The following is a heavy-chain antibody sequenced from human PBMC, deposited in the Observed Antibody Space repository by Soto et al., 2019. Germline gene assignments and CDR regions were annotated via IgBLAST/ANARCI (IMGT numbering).Heavy chain of an antibody. Sequence: ASVKVPCKASGYTFTSYDINWVRQATGQGLEWMGWMNPNSGNTGYAQKFQGRATMTRNTSISTAYMELSSLRSEDTAVYYCARGSATVYPYYYYGMDVWGQGTTVTVSS. V-gene: IGHV1-8*01. D-gene: IGHD1-26*01. CDR3: ARGSATVYPYYYYGMDV. CDR1: GYTFTSYD. J-gene: IGHJ6*02. CDR2: MNPNSGNT.